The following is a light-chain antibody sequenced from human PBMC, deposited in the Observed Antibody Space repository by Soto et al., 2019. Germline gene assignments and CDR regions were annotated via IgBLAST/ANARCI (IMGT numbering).Light chain of an antibody. J-gene: IGKJ2*01. CDR3: QQYNNWHLWDT. CDR1: QSVSSN. V-gene: IGKV3-15*01. Sequence: EIVMTQSPATLSVSPGERATLSCRASQSVSSNLAWYQQKPGQAPRLLIYGASTRATGIPARFSGSGSGTEFTLTISSLQSEDFAVYYCQQYNNWHLWDTFGQGTKLEIK. CDR2: GAS.